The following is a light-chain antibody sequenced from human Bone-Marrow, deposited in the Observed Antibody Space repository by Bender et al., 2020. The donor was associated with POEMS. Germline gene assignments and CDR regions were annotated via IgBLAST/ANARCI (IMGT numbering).Light chain of an antibody. V-gene: IGLV2-14*02. J-gene: IGLJ1*01. CDR3: SSYTRTDSHV. Sequence: QSALTQPASVSGSPGQSITISCTGTNSDVGGYNLVSWYQHHPGKAPKVIIYESYKRHSGLSPRFSASKSGNTASLTISGLQADDEADYYCSSYTRTDSHVFGTGTKVTVL. CDR2: ESY. CDR1: NSDVGGYNL.